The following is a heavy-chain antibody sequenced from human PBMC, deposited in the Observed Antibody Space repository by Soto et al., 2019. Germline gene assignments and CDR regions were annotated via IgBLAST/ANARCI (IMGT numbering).Heavy chain of an antibody. CDR3: ARWRSGSYLDFDY. V-gene: IGHV3-53*02. D-gene: IGHD1-26*01. CDR1: GFTVSDNY. J-gene: IGHJ4*02. CDR2: IYTGGST. Sequence: EWQLVETGGGLIQPGGSLRLSCAAPGFTVSDNYMIWVGQAQGKGREWVSVIYTGGSTYYADSVKGRFTISRDNSKNTLYLQMNSLRAEDTAVYYCARWRSGSYLDFDYWGQGTLVTVSS.